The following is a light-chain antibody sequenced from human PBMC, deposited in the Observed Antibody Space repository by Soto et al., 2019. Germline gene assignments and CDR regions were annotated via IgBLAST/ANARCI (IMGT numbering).Light chain of an antibody. CDR3: QQYKSWPRT. Sequence: EIVMTQSPATLSVSPGERATLSCRASQSVNSNLAWYQQKPGQAPRLLIYGASSRATGIPARFSGSGSGTEFTLTMTSLQSEDFAVYYCQQYKSWPRTFGQGTKVEIK. CDR1: QSVNSN. CDR2: GAS. V-gene: IGKV3-15*01. J-gene: IGKJ1*01.